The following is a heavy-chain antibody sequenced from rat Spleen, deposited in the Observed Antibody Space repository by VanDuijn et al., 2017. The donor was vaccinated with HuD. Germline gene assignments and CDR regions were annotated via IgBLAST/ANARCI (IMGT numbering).Heavy chain of an antibody. CDR3: ARHGLGEDY. Sequence: EVQLVESGGGLVQPGRSLKLSCAASGFTFSNYGMAWVRQAPTKGLEWVATISYDGSSTYYRDSVKGRFTISSDNAKSTLYLQMDSLRSEDTATYYCARHGLGEDYWGQGVMVTVSS. CDR1: GFTFSNYG. D-gene: IGHD5-1*01. J-gene: IGHJ2*01. V-gene: IGHV5-29*01. CDR2: ISYDGSST.